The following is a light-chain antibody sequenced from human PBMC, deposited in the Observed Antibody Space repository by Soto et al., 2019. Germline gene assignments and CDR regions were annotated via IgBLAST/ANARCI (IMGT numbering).Light chain of an antibody. CDR3: LQDYNYPYT. CDR2: AAS. Sequence: AIQMTQSPSSLSASVGDRVTITCRASQDIRTDLAWYQQKPGKAPKLLIYAASSLQSGVSSRFSGSGSGTDFTLTISSLQPEDFATYYCLQDYNYPYTFGQGTKVDIK. V-gene: IGKV1-6*01. J-gene: IGKJ2*01. CDR1: QDIRTD.